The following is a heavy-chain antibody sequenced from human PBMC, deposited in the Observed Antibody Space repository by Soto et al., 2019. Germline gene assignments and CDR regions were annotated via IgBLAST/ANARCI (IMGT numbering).Heavy chain of an antibody. CDR3: ARDSTYYYDSSGYPHEYYFDY. V-gene: IGHV4-59*01. CDR2: IYYSGST. D-gene: IGHD3-22*01. J-gene: IGHJ4*02. CDR1: GGSISSYY. Sequence: SETLSLTCTVSGGSISSYYWSWIRQPPGKGLEWIGYIYYSGSTNYNPSLKSRVTISVDTSKNHFSLKLSSVTDADTAVYYCARDSTYYYDSSGYPHEYYFDYWGQGTLVTVSS.